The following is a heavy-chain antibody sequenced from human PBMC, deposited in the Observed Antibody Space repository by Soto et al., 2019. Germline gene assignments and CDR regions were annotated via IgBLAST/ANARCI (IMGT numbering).Heavy chain of an antibody. V-gene: IGHV1-69*13. Sequence: GASVKVSCQASGGTFSSYAISWVRQAPGQGLEWMGGIIPIFGTANYAQKFQGRVTITADESTSTAYMELSSLRSEDTAVYYCARGPAMGYYYYGMDVWGQGTTVTVSS. CDR1: GGTFSSYA. D-gene: IGHD5-18*01. CDR2: IIPIFGTA. J-gene: IGHJ6*02. CDR3: ARGPAMGYYYYGMDV.